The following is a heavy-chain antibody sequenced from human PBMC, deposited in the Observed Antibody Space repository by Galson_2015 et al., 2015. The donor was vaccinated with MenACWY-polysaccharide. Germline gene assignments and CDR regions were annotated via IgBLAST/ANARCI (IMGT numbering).Heavy chain of an antibody. CDR3: ARAGIGTVGRRAFDI. J-gene: IGHJ3*02. CDR2: ISRKSNDI. CDR1: GFVFDDHA. Sequence: SLILACAASGFVFDDHAMHWVRQAPGSGLEWVSGISRKSNDIGYADSVGGRLSTTRDNAKNSLYLQLNSLRVEDTALYYCARAGIGTVGRRAFDIWGKGTMVTVSS. D-gene: IGHD6-13*01. V-gene: IGHV3-9*01.